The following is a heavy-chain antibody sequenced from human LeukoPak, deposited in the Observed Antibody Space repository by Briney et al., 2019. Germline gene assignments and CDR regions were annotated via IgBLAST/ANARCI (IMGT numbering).Heavy chain of an antibody. J-gene: IGHJ6*02. CDR1: GFTFSSFA. D-gene: IGHD4/OR15-4a*01. Sequence: GRSLRLSCAASGFTFSSFAMHWVRQATGKGLEWVSTIKVADDTYNSGSVRGRFTVSRENAKNSLFLQMNSLRADDTAVYYCARGSLVHYGMDVWGPGTTVIVSS. CDR2: IKVADDT. CDR3: ARGSLVHYGMDV. V-gene: IGHV3-13*01.